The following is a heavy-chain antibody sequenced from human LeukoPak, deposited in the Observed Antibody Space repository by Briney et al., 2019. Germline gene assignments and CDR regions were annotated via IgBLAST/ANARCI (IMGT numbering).Heavy chain of an antibody. J-gene: IGHJ4*02. V-gene: IGHV1-69*04. Sequence: GASVKVSCKASGYTFTSYYMHWVRQAPGQGLEWMGRIIPIFGIANYAQKFQGRVTITADKSTSTAYMELSSLRSEDTAVYYCARARVPYYYDSSGYFDYWGQGTLVTVSS. CDR3: ARARVPYYYDSSGYFDY. CDR2: IIPIFGIA. CDR1: GYTFTSYY. D-gene: IGHD3-22*01.